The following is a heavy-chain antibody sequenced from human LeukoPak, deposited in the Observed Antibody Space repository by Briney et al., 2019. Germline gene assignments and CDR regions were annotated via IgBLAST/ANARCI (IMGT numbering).Heavy chain of an antibody. CDR2: IYTSGST. V-gene: IGHV4-61*02. Sequence: SETLSLTCPVSGGSISSNNYYWSWIRQPAGKGLEWIGRIYTSGSTNYNPSLKSRVTISVDTSKNQFSLQLTSVTAADTAVYYCADSGGYWGQGTLVTVSS. D-gene: IGHD3-10*01. CDR3: ADSGGY. J-gene: IGHJ4*02. CDR1: GGSISSNNYY.